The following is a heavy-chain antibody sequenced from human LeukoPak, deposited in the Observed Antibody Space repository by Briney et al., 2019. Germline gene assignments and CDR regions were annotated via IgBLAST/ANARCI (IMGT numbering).Heavy chain of an antibody. Sequence: SVKVSCKASGVTFSSYAISWVRQAPGQGLEWMGGIIPVFGTANYAQKFQGRVTITADESTSTAYMELSSLRSEDTAVYYCARGVTTGGKYYYYYYMDVWGKGTTVTVSS. CDR2: IIPVFGTA. CDR3: ARGVTTGGKYYYYYYMDV. J-gene: IGHJ6*03. CDR1: GVTFSSYA. D-gene: IGHD4-11*01. V-gene: IGHV1-69*13.